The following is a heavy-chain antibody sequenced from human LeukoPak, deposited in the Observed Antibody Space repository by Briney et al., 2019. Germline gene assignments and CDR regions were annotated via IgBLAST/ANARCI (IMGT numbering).Heavy chain of an antibody. CDR2: IYNVDST. V-gene: IGHV3-53*01. Sequence: PGGSLRLSCGASGFTLSTNYMSWVRQAPGKGLEWVSIIYNVDSTYYADSVKGRFTISRDNSKNTVYLQMNSLRADDTAVYYCARARGLWAYFDSWGQGTLVTVSS. J-gene: IGHJ4*02. CDR3: ARARGLWAYFDS. CDR1: GFTLSTNY. D-gene: IGHD4/OR15-4a*01.